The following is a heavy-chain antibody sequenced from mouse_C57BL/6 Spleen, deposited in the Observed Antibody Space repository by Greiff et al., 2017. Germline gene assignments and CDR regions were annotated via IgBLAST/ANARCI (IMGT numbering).Heavy chain of an antibody. CDR2: ILPGDGDT. Sequence: VQLQQSGAELVKPGASVMISCKASGYAFSSYWMNWVKQRPGKGLEWIGQILPGDGDTNYNGKFMGKATLTADKSSSTAYMQLRSLTSEDSAVYFCARRITTVVAHWYFDVWGTGTTVTVSS. J-gene: IGHJ1*03. CDR3: ARRITTVVAHWYFDV. V-gene: IGHV1-80*01. CDR1: GYAFSSYW. D-gene: IGHD1-1*01.